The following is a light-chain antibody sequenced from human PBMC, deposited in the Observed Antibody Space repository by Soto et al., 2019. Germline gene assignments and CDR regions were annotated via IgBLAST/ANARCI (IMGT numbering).Light chain of an antibody. CDR2: DAS. Sequence: IVMTQSPATLSVSPGERATLSCRASQTISANLAWYQQRPGQAPRLLIYDASNRATGIPARFSGSGSGTDFTLTISSLEPEDFAVYYCQQRSNWPPTFGQGTKVAIK. V-gene: IGKV3-11*01. CDR1: QTISAN. CDR3: QQRSNWPPT. J-gene: IGKJ1*01.